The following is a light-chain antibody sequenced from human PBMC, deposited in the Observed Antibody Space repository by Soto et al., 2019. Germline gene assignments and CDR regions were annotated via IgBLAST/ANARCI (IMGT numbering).Light chain of an antibody. J-gene: IGKJ2*01. CDR3: QQYNNWPDT. Sequence: EIVMTQSPATLSVSPGERATLSCRASQSVSSNLAWYQQKPGQAPRLLIYVASTRASGIPARFSGSGSGTEFTLTISRLQSEDFAVYYCQQYNNWPDTFGQGTKLEAK. CDR2: VAS. CDR1: QSVSSN. V-gene: IGKV3-15*01.